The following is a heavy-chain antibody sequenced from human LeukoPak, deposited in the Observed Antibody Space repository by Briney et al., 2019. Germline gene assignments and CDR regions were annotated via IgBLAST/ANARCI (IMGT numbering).Heavy chain of an antibody. CDR2: IYSGGST. CDR3: ARTTDGDSDAFDI. J-gene: IGHJ3*02. D-gene: IGHD4-17*01. Sequence: GGSLRLSCAASGFTFSSYGMHWVRQAPGKGLEWVSVIYSGGSTYYADSVKGRFTISRDNSKNTLYLQMNSLRAEDTAVYYCARTTDGDSDAFDIWGQGTMVTVSS. V-gene: IGHV3-53*01. CDR1: GFTFSSYG.